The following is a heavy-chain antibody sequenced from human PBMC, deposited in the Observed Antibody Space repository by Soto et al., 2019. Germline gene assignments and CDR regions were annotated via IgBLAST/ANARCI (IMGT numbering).Heavy chain of an antibody. J-gene: IGHJ4*02. CDR2: ISQSGNT. Sequence: SDTLSLTCLLYRGSLRVYYGRGICKPPGKGLEWIGEISQSGNTNYSPSLKSRVSISIDTSKKQFSLNLASVSAADTAVYYCARAPKVSGSSQTRPDFWGQGTLVTVSS. V-gene: IGHV4-34*01. CDR1: RGSLRVYY. D-gene: IGHD6-6*01. CDR3: ARAPKVSGSSQTRPDF.